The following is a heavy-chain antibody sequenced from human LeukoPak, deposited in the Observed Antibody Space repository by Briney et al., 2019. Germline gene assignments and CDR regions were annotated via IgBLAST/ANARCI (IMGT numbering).Heavy chain of an antibody. D-gene: IGHD4-17*01. V-gene: IGHV3-30*02. Sequence: GGSLRLSCAASAFTFSRYGMHWVRQAPGKGLEWVAFIRYDGSKKYYADSVKGRFTISRDNSKNTLYLQMNSLRAEDTAVYYCAKEIWPTVTTPGWTYFDYWGQGALVTVSS. CDR2: IRYDGSKK. CDR3: AKEIWPTVTTPGWTYFDY. J-gene: IGHJ4*02. CDR1: AFTFSRYG.